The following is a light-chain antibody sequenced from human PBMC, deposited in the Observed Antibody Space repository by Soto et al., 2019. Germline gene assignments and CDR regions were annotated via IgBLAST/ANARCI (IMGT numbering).Light chain of an antibody. CDR1: QSVSSSF. J-gene: IGKJ3*01. CDR3: QHYGNSPPEYT. CDR2: GAS. Sequence: EIVLTQSPGTLSLSPGERATLSCRASQSVSSSFLARYQQRPGQAPRLLIFGASYRATGIPDRFSGSGSGTDFTLTISRLEPEDFAVYYCQHYGNSPPEYTFGPGTNVDSK. V-gene: IGKV3-20*01.